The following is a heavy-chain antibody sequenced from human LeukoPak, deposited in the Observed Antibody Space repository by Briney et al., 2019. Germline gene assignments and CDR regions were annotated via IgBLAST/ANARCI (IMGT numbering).Heavy chain of an antibody. Sequence: GGSLRLSCAASGFTFSSYGMSWVRQAPGKGLEWVSAISGSGGSTYYADSVKGRFTISRDNSKNTLYLQMNSLRAEDTAVYYCAKDLHYDSSGVDAFDIWGQGTMVTVSS. CDR2: ISGSGGST. D-gene: IGHD3-22*01. CDR1: GFTFSSYG. J-gene: IGHJ3*02. CDR3: AKDLHYDSSGVDAFDI. V-gene: IGHV3-23*01.